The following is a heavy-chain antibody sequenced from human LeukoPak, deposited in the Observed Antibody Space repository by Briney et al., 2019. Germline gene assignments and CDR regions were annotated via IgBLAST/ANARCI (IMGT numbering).Heavy chain of an antibody. CDR3: AKSSLSITMVRRVMIFFDY. J-gene: IGHJ4*02. D-gene: IGHD3-10*01. CDR2: ISGSGGST. V-gene: IGHV3-23*01. Sequence: GGSLRLSCAASGFTFSSYAMSWVRQAPGKGLEWVSVISGSGGSTYYEASVKGRFTISRDNSKNTLYLQMNSLRAEDTAVYYCAKSSLSITMVRRVMIFFDYWGQGTLVTVSS. CDR1: GFTFSSYA.